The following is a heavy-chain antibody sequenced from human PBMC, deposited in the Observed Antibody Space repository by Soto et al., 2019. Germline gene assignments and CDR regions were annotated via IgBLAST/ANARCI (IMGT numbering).Heavy chain of an antibody. CDR2: INPNSGGT. J-gene: IGHJ5*02. CDR3: ARDPLKRYIVVVPAAISFDP. Sequence: QVQLVQSGAEVKKPGASVKVSCKASGYTFTGYYMHWVRQAPGQGLEWMGWINPNSGGTNYAQKVQGRVTMTRDTSISTAYMELSRLRSDDTAVYYCARDPLKRYIVVVPAAISFDPWGQGTLVTVSS. V-gene: IGHV1-2*02. D-gene: IGHD2-2*01. CDR1: GYTFTGYY.